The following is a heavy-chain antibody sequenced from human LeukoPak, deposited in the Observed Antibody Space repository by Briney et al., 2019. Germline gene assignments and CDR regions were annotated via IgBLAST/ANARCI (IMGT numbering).Heavy chain of an antibody. D-gene: IGHD3-22*01. V-gene: IGHV1-69*04. CDR2: IIPILGIA. Sequence: GASVKVSCKASGGTFSSYAISWVRQAPGQGLEWMGRIIPILGIASYAQKFQGRVTITADKSTSTAYMELSSLRSEDTAVYYCASPLLPRYYDSSGYYYGYWGQGTLVTVSS. CDR3: ASPLLPRYYDSSGYYYGY. CDR1: GGTFSSYA. J-gene: IGHJ4*02.